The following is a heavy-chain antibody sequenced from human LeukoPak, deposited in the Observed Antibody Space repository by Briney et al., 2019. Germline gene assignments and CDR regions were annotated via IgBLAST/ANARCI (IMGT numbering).Heavy chain of an antibody. CDR1: GYTFTSCY. CDR3: ARVQVGGRYYFDY. D-gene: IGHD3-16*01. Sequence: ASVKVSCKASGYTFTSCYMHWVRQAPGQGLEWTGIINPSDGGTSYAQKFQGRVTMTRDTSTSTVYMELSSLRSEDTAVYYCARVQVGGRYYFDYWGQGTLVTVSS. J-gene: IGHJ4*02. V-gene: IGHV1-46*01. CDR2: INPSDGGT.